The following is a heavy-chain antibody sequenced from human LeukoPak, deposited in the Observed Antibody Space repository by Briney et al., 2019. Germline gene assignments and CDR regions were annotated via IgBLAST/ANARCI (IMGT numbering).Heavy chain of an antibody. CDR3: ARGKQWLAFYDAFDI. CDR1: GGTFSSYA. V-gene: IGHV1-69*06. J-gene: IGHJ3*02. D-gene: IGHD6-19*01. Sequence: ASVKVSCKASGGTFSSYAISWVRQAPGQGLEWMGGIIPIFGTANYAQKFQGRVTITADKSTSTAYMELSRLRSDDTAVYYCARGKQWLAFYDAFDIWGQGTMVTVSS. CDR2: IIPIFGTA.